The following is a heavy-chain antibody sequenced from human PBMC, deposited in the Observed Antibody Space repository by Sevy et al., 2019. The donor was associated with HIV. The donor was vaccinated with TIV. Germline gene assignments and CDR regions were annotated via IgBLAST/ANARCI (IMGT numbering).Heavy chain of an antibody. V-gene: IGHV3-23*01. CDR3: AREGCTKPHDY. J-gene: IGHJ4*02. Sequence: RGCLRLSCAASGFTFSKYSMSWVRQPPGKGLEWVSTLSFGCGEINYADSVKGRFTISRVNSKSSVYLQINNLRPEDTAVHYCAREGCTKPHDYWGQGTLVPVSS. CDR1: GFTFSKYS. CDR2: LSFGCGEI. D-gene: IGHD2-8*01.